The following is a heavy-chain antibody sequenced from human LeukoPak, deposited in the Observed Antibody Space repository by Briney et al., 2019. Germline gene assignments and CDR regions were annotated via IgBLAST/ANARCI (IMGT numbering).Heavy chain of an antibody. Sequence: GGSLRLSCAASGFTFSNAWMSWVRQAPGKGLEWVGRIKSKTDGGTTDYAAPVKGRFTISRDDSKNTLYLQMNSLKTEDTAVYYCTTVGSEWELLLESVYYYYMDVWGKGTTVTVSS. V-gene: IGHV3-15*01. CDR2: IKSKTDGGTT. CDR1: GFTFSNAW. J-gene: IGHJ6*03. D-gene: IGHD1-26*01. CDR3: TTVGSEWELLLESVYYYYMDV.